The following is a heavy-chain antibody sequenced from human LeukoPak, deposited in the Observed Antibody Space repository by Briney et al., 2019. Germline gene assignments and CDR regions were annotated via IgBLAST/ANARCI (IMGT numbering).Heavy chain of an antibody. Sequence: GGSLRLSCAASGFTFSSYSMNWVRQAPGKGLEWVSSISSSSSYIYYADSVKGRFTISRDNAKNSLYLQMNSLRAEDTAAYYCARVRRYCSSTSCYHFDYWGQGTLVTVSS. CDR3: ARVRRYCSSTSCYHFDY. V-gene: IGHV3-21*01. J-gene: IGHJ4*02. CDR2: ISSSSSYI. D-gene: IGHD2-2*01. CDR1: GFTFSSYS.